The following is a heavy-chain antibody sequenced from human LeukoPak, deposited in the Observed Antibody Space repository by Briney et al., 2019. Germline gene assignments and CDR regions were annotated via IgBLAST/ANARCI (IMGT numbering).Heavy chain of an antibody. V-gene: IGHV4-39*01. Sequence: SETLSLTCTVSGDSISSGTFYWGWVRQPPGKGLEWIGSIHYSGNTYYNPSLKSPVTISVDTSKNQFSLNLSSVTAADTAVYYCARGRGYCSGGSCYRRSYYYYGMDVWGQGTTVTVS. J-gene: IGHJ6*02. CDR1: GDSISSGTFY. CDR3: ARGRGYCSGGSCYRRSYYYYGMDV. D-gene: IGHD2-15*01. CDR2: IHYSGNT.